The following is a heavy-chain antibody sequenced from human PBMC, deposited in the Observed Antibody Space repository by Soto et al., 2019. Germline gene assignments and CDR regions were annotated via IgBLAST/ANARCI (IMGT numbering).Heavy chain of an antibody. J-gene: IGHJ4*02. Sequence: GGSLRLSCAASGFTFSSYAMSWVRQAPGKGLEWVSAISGSGGSTYYADSVKGRFTISRDNSKNTLYLQMNSLRAEDTAVYYCAKETDYDFWSGYYTGINYWGQGTLVTVSS. CDR3: AKETDYDFWSGYYTGINY. CDR1: GFTFSSYA. D-gene: IGHD3-3*01. V-gene: IGHV3-23*01. CDR2: ISGSGGST.